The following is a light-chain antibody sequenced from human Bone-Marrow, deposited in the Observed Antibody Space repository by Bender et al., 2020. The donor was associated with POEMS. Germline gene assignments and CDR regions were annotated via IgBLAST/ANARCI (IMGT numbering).Light chain of an antibody. J-gene: IGLJ3*02. CDR2: SSH. V-gene: IGLV1-44*01. CDR3: AVWDDSLNGWV. CDR1: SSNIGAHA. Sequence: QSVLTQPPSASGTPGQRVTISCSGGSSNIGAHAVNWYQPLPGTAPKLLIYSSHRRPSEVPDRFSGSRSGNSASLAISGLQSEDEADYYCAVWDDSLNGWVFGRGTKLTVL.